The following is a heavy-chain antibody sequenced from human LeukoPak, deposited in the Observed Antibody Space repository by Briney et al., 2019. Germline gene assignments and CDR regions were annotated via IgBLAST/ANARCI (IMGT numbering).Heavy chain of an antibody. Sequence: ASVKVSCKSSGDTFTSYGFTWVRQPPGQGLEWMGWISAYNGNTNYVQKLQGRVTMSTDTSTSTVYMELRRLRSDDTAVYYCARGGLTESVDYWGQGTLVTVSS. CDR3: ARGGLTESVDY. CDR2: ISAYNGNT. CDR1: GDTFTSYG. V-gene: IGHV1-18*01. D-gene: IGHD3-10*01. J-gene: IGHJ4*02.